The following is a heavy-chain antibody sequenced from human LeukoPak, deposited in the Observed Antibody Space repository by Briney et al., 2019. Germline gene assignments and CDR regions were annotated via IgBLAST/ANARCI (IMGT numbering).Heavy chain of an antibody. Sequence: ASVKVSCKASGYTFTSYYMHWVRQAPGQGLEWMGIINPSGGSTSYAQKFQGRVTMTRGMSTSTAYMELSSLRSEDTAVYYCATIDGHYDSSGYWGQGTLVIVSS. CDR3: ATIDGHYDSSGY. CDR1: GYTFTSYY. V-gene: IGHV1-46*01. D-gene: IGHD3-22*01. CDR2: INPSGGST. J-gene: IGHJ4*02.